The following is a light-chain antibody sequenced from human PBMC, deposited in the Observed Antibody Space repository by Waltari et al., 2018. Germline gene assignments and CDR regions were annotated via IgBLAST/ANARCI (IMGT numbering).Light chain of an antibody. J-gene: IGKJ2*01. CDR1: QTVSSAY. CDR3: QQFGGSPMYT. V-gene: IGKV3-20*01. CDR2: KAS. Sequence: EVTLTQSPGTLSLSAGQRATLPCRASQTVSSAYIAWYQQKPGQSPRLLISKASTRATGIPERFSGSGSGTDFRLNIDMLESEDSAVYFCQQFGGSPMYTFGQGTKLEI.